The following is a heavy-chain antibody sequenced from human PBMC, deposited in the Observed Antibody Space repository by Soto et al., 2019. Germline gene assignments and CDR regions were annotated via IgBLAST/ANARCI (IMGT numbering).Heavy chain of an antibody. CDR2: INPSGGST. D-gene: IGHD3-22*01. Sequence: ASLKVSCKASGYTFTSYYMHWVRQAPGQGLEWMGIINPSGGSTSYAQKFQGRVTMTRDTSTSTVYMELSSLRSEDTAVYYCARELFPYDSSGYPDYWGQGTLVTVSS. V-gene: IGHV1-46*01. J-gene: IGHJ4*02. CDR3: ARELFPYDSSGYPDY. CDR1: GYTFTSYY.